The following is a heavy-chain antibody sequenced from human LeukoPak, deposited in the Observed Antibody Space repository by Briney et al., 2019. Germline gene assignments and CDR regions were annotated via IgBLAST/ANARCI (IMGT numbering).Heavy chain of an antibody. J-gene: IGHJ4*02. D-gene: IGHD3-22*01. V-gene: IGHV1-69*04. CDR1: GGTFISYT. CDR3: ARERQDSSDY. Sequence: GASVKVSCKASGGTFISYTISWVRQAPGQELGWMGRIIPILGIANYAQKFQGRVTITADKSTSTAYMELSSLRSEDTAVHYCARERQDSSDYWGQGTLVTVSS. CDR2: IIPILGIA.